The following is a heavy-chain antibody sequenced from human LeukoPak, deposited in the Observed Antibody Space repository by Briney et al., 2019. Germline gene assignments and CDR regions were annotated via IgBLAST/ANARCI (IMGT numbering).Heavy chain of an antibody. CDR2: ISGSGDTT. CDR3: ARDEDTSALSEY. CDR1: GFTFDTYP. Sequence: GGSLRLSCVASGFTFDTYPMTWVRQAPGKGLEWVSSISGSGDTTYYVDSVKGRFTISRDNSKSTLYLHMDSLRAEDTAVYYCARDEDTSALSEYWGQGTLDTVSS. D-gene: IGHD2/OR15-2a*01. J-gene: IGHJ4*02. V-gene: IGHV3-23*01.